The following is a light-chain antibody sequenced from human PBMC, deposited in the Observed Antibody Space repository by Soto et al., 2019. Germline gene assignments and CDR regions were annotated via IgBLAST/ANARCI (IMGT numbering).Light chain of an antibody. CDR1: QSVSSY. CDR3: QQRSNWPSYT. CDR2: DAS. J-gene: IGKJ2*01. Sequence: EIVLTQSPATLSLSPGERATLSCMASQSVSSYLAWYQQKPGQAPRLLIYDASNRATGIPARFSGSGSGTDFTLTISSLEPEDCAVYYCQQRSNWPSYTFGQGTKLEIK. V-gene: IGKV3-11*01.